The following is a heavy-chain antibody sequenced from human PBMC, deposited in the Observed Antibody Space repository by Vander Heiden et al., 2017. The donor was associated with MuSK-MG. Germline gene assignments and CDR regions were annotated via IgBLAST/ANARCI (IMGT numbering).Heavy chain of an antibody. V-gene: IGHV3-30*18. D-gene: IGHD3-9*01. CDR2: ISYDGSNK. Sequence: QVQLVESGGGVVQPGRSLRLSCAASGFTFSSYGMHWVRQAPGKGLEWVAVISYDGSNKYYADSVKGRFTISRDNSKNTLYLQMNSLRAEDTAVYYCAKDHIDYDILTGYYYPTHSSWSNWGQGTLVTVSS. CDR3: AKDHIDYDILTGYYYPTHSSWSN. J-gene: IGHJ4*02. CDR1: GFTFSSYG.